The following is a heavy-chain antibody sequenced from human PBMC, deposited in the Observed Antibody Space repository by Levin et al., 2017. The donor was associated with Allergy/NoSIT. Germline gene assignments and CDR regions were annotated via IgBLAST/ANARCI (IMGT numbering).Heavy chain of an antibody. Sequence: SLRLSCAASGFTFDDYAMHWVRQAPGKGLEWVSGISWNSGSIGYADSVKGRFTISRDNAKNSLYLQMNSLRAEDTALYYCAKGGGGYCSSTSCYGWEDWFDPWGQGTLVTVSS. CDR1: GFTFDDYA. CDR3: AKGGGGYCSSTSCYGWEDWFDP. CDR2: ISWNSGSI. V-gene: IGHV3-9*01. J-gene: IGHJ5*02. D-gene: IGHD2-2*01.